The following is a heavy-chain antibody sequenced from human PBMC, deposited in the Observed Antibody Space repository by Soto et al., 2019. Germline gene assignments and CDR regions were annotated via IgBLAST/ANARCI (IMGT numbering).Heavy chain of an antibody. CDR2: ISAGGGRT. D-gene: IGHD3-22*01. Sequence: PGGSLRLSCAATGFTCSSYAMSWVRQAPGKGLEWVSAISAGGGRTYYADSVKGRFTISRDTSKNTLYLQMNSLRAEDTAMYYCAKISAFYYDSSGYPMDCWGQGTLVTVSS. CDR1: GFTCSSYA. CDR3: AKISAFYYDSSGYPMDC. J-gene: IGHJ4*02. V-gene: IGHV3-23*01.